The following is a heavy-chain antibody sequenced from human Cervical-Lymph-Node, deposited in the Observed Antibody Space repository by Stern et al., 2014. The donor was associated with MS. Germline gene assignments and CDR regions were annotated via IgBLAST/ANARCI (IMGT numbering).Heavy chain of an antibody. CDR2: ISYDGSNK. Sequence: QVQLVESGGGVVQPGRSLRLSCAASGFTFSSYGMHWVRQAPGQGLEWVAIISYDGSNKYYADSVKGRFTISRDNSKNTLYLQMNSLRVEDTAVYYCAKGEYCSGGSCYPHYFDYWGQGTLVTVSS. CDR1: GFTFSSYG. V-gene: IGHV3-30*18. CDR3: AKGEYCSGGSCYPHYFDY. J-gene: IGHJ4*02. D-gene: IGHD2-15*01.